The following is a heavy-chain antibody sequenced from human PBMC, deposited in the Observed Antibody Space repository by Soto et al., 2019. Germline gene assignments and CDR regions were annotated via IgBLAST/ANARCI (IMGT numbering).Heavy chain of an antibody. D-gene: IGHD6-6*01. V-gene: IGHV1-69*13. CDR3: AIEYSSSPPYYPLGY. CDR2: IIPIFGTA. Sequence: ASVKVSCKASGGTFSSYSISWVRQAPGQGLEWMGGIIPIFGTANYAQKFQGRVTITADESTGTAYMELSSLRSEDTAVYYCAIEYSSSPPYYPLGYWGQGTLVTVSS. J-gene: IGHJ4*02. CDR1: GGTFSSYS.